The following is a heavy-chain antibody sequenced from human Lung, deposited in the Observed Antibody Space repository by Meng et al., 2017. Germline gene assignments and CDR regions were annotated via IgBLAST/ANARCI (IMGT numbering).Heavy chain of an antibody. D-gene: IGHD3-9*01. CDR1: GFYFSNAW. V-gene: IGHV3-15*01. J-gene: IGHJ4*02. CDR2: IKRNTDGGTT. CDR3: TWDDKAVSDY. Sequence: EVHLVGAGGDLVKPGGSLRLCCAASGFYFSNAWMSWVRQAPGKGLEWVGRIKRNTDGGTTEYAAPVTGRFTISRDDSKSTLNLHLSGLRTDDTGVYYCTWDDKAVSDYWGQGTLVTVSS.